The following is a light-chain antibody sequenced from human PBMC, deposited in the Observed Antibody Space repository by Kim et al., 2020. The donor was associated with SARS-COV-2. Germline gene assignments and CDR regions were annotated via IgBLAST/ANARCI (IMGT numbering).Light chain of an antibody. CDR2: DNN. Sequence: GQKVTISCSGSSSNIGNNYVSCYQQPPGTAPKLLIYDNNKRPSGIPDRFSGSKSGTSATLGITGLQTGDEADYYCGTWDSSLSAGVFGGGTQLTVL. CDR3: GTWDSSLSAGV. V-gene: IGLV1-51*01. CDR1: SSNIGNNY. J-gene: IGLJ3*02.